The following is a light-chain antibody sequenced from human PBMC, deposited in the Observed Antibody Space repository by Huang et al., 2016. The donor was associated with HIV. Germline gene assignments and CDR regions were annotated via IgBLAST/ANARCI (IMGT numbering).Light chain of an antibody. J-gene: IGKJ1*01. Sequence: EIIMTQTPLSLSVTPGQLASISCNSNQSLLHTSGKTFLYWYMQKPGHSPQLVIYEVSNRFSGVPDRFVGSGSGTNFTLKISRVETDDVGIYYCMQSLESATFGPGTKVEIK. V-gene: IGKV2D-29*02. CDR2: EVS. CDR3: MQSLESAT. CDR1: QSLLHTSGKTF.